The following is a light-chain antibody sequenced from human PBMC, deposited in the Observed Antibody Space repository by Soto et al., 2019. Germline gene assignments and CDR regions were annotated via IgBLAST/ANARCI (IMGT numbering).Light chain of an antibody. J-gene: IGLJ1*01. Sequence: QSVLTQPASVSGSPGQSIAISCIGVRTDGDGHDYVSWYQQHPGQAPQLIIYDVYNRPSGVSDRFSGSKSGNTASLIISGLQAEDEADYYCCSYAGSYTFYVFGTGTKVTVL. V-gene: IGLV2-11*02. CDR3: CSYAGSYTFYV. CDR2: DVY. CDR1: RTDGDGHDY.